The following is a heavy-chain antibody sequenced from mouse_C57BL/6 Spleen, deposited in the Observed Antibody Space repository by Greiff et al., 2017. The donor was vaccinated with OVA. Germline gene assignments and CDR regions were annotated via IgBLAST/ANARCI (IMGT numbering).Heavy chain of an antibody. CDR3: AREVLLRYYFDY. CDR1: GYSITSGYY. J-gene: IGHJ2*01. Sequence: EVQLQESGPGLVKPSQSLSLTCSVTGYSITSGYYWNWIRQFPGNKLEWMGYISYDGSNNYNPSLKNRISITRDTSKNQLFLKLNSVTTEDTATYYCAREVLLRYYFDYWGQGTTLTVSS. V-gene: IGHV3-6*01. D-gene: IGHD1-1*01. CDR2: ISYDGSN.